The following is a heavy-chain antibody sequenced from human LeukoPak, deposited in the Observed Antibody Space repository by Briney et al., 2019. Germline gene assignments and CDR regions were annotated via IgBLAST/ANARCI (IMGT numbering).Heavy chain of an antibody. CDR2: IYSPGT. D-gene: IGHD3-22*01. CDR1: AGSINSDDYY. V-gene: IGHV4-61*02. J-gene: IGHJ3*02. Sequence: SQTLSLTCTVSAGSINSDDYYWSWIRQPAGKGLEWIGRIYSPGTNYNYNPSLNSRVTISIGTSKNQFSLKLTSVTAGDTAVYYCARGIGTSYESSRDAFDIWGQGTMVTVSS. CDR3: ARGIGTSYESSRDAFDI.